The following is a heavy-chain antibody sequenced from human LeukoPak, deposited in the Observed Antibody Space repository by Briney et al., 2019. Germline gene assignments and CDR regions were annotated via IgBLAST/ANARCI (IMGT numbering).Heavy chain of an antibody. J-gene: IGHJ4*02. CDR3: ARAGPSSSWHQFDY. CDR2: IYYSGST. Sequence: SETLSLTCTVSGVSISSSNSYWGWIRQPPGKGLEWIGSIYYSGSTYYNPSLKSRVTISVDTSKNQFSLKLSSVTAADTAVYYCARAGPSSSWHQFDYWGQGTLVTVSS. V-gene: IGHV4-39*01. CDR1: GVSISSSNSY. D-gene: IGHD6-13*01.